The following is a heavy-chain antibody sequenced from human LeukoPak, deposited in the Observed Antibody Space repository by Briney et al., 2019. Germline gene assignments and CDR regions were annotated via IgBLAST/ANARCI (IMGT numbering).Heavy chain of an antibody. CDR2: ISGSGSTI. Sequence: PGGSLRLSCAASGFAFSSYAMSWVRQAPGKGLECVSTISGSGSTIYYADSVKGRFTISRDNAKNSLYLQMNSLRAEDTAVYYCARSSINRNNYDFWSGYYNYYYYGMDVWGQGTTVTVSS. D-gene: IGHD3-3*01. CDR3: ARSSINRNNYDFWSGYYNYYYYGMDV. CDR1: GFAFSSYA. J-gene: IGHJ6*02. V-gene: IGHV3-48*03.